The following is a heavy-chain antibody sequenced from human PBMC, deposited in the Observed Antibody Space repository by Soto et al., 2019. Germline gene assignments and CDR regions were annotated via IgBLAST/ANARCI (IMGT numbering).Heavy chain of an antibody. J-gene: IGHJ3*02. CDR2: IDTSDSYN. Sequence: GESLKISCKGSGYSFTFYWISWVRQMPGKGLEWMGRIDTSDSYNNYSPSFQGHVSISADKSISTAYLQWSSLKASDTAMYYCARHRIAADAFDTWGQGTMVTVSS. CDR3: ARHRIAADAFDT. CDR1: GYSFTFYW. D-gene: IGHD6-13*01. V-gene: IGHV5-10-1*01.